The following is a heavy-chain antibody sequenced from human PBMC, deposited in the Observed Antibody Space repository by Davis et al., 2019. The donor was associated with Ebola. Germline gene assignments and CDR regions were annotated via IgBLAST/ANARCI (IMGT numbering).Heavy chain of an antibody. CDR2: IIPIFGTA. D-gene: IGHD6-19*01. CDR1: GGTFSSYA. J-gene: IGHJ4*02. V-gene: IGHV1-69*06. CDR3: ARDGGIAVAGSFDY. Sequence: SVKVSCKASGGTFSSYAISWVRQAPGQGLEWMGGIIPIFGTANYAQKFQGRVTITADKSTSTAYMELSSLRSEDTAVYYCARDGGIAVAGSFDYWGQGTLVTVSS.